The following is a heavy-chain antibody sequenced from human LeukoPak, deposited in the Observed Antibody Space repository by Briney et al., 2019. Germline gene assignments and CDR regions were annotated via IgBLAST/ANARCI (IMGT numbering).Heavy chain of an antibody. CDR2: INPSGGST. CDR1: GYTFTSYY. J-gene: IGHJ6*02. CDR3: ASGVAARPSNYYYYYGMDV. V-gene: IGHV1-46*01. D-gene: IGHD6-6*01. Sequence: ASVKVSCKASGYTFTSYYMHWVRQAPGQGLEGMGIINPSGGSTSYAQKFQGRVTMTRDTSTNTVYMELSSLRSEDTAVYYCASGVAARPSNYYYYYGMDVWGQGTTVTVSS.